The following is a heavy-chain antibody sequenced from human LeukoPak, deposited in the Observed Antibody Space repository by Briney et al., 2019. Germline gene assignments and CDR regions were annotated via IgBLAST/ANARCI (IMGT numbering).Heavy chain of an antibody. J-gene: IGHJ4*02. CDR2: INPNSSGT. CDR1: GYTFTGYY. Sequence: ASVKVSCKASGYTFTGYYMPWVRQAPGQGLEWMGWINPNSSGTNYAQKFQGWVTMTRDTSISTAYMELSRLRSDDTAVYYCARDGLWSGELLLWGQGTLVTVSS. D-gene: IGHD3-10*01. V-gene: IGHV1-2*04. CDR3: ARDGLWSGELLL.